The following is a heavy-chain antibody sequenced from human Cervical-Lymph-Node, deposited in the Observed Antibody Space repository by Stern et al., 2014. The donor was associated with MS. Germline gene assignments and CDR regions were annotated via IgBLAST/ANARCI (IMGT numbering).Heavy chain of an antibody. V-gene: IGHV5-51*03. CDR3: ARRGIAVGDAFDI. D-gene: IGHD6-19*01. CDR1: GYRFSSYW. Sequence: EVQLVQSGAEVKKPGESLKISCKGSGYRFSSYWIGWVRQMPGKGLEWMGIIYPGDSDTRYSPSFQDQVTISADKSISTAYLQWSSLKASDTAMYYCARRGIAVGDAFDIWGQGTMVTVSS. CDR2: IYPGDSDT. J-gene: IGHJ3*02.